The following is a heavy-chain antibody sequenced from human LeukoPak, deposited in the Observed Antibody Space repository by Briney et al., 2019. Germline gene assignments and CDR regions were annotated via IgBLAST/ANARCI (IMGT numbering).Heavy chain of an antibody. Sequence: SETVSLTCAVYGGSFSGYYWSWIRQPPGKGLEWIGEIIHSGSTNYNPSLKSRVTISVDTSKNQFSLKLSSVTAADTAVYYCARLRVRGVIGARLGLPHFDYWGQGTLVTVSS. D-gene: IGHD3-10*01. CDR1: GGSFSGYY. CDR2: IIHSGST. V-gene: IGHV4-34*12. CDR3: ARLRVRGVIGARLGLPHFDY. J-gene: IGHJ4*02.